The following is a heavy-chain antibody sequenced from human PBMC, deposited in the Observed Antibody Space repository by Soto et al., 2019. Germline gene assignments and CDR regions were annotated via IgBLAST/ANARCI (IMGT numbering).Heavy chain of an antibody. CDR3: ARGIEGWYQGRYYYGMDV. CDR1: GGSIVDYC. V-gene: IGHV4-59*01. J-gene: IGHJ6*02. D-gene: IGHD6-19*01. CDR2: IYYSGST. Sequence: PSETLRLTCTVSGGSIVDYCGRWIRKPPGKGLEWIGYIYYSGSTNYNPSLKSRVTISVDTSKNQFSLKLSSVTAADTAVYYCARGIEGWYQGRYYYGMDVWGQGTTVTVSS.